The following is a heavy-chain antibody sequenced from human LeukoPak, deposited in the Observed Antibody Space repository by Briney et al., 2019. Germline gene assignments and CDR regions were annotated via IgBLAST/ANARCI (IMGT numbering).Heavy chain of an antibody. CDR2: IKQDGSEK. V-gene: IGHV3-7*01. CDR3: ARDGVENVAVADLTWFDS. J-gene: IGHJ5*01. Sequence: GSLRLSCAASGFTFRNFWMSWVRQAPGKGLEWVANIKQDGSEKYSVDSVKGRFTNSRDNAKSSLYLQMNSLSAEDSALYYCARDGVENVAVADLTWFDSWGQGALVIVSS. D-gene: IGHD6-19*01. CDR1: GFTFRNFW.